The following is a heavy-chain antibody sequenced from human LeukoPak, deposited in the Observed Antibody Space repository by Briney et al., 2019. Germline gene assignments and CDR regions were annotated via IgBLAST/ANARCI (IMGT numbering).Heavy chain of an antibody. J-gene: IGHJ3*02. CDR3: ARLRLRYEPTSTGGHNIDAFDI. CDR1: GYSFTSYW. CDR2: IYPGDSDT. Sequence: GESLKISCKGSGYSFTSYWIGWVRQMPGKGLEWMGIIYPGDSDTRYSPSFQGQVTISADKSISTAYLQWSSLKASDTAMYFCARLRLRYEPTSTGGHNIDAFDIWGQGTMVTVSS. V-gene: IGHV5-51*01. D-gene: IGHD2-8*02.